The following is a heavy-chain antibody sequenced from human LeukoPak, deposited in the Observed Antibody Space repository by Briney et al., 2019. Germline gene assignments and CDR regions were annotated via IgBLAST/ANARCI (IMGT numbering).Heavy chain of an antibody. J-gene: IGHJ4*02. V-gene: IGHV3-48*02. CDR3: ARVGGATAVTMYFEY. CDR1: GITFSGYS. D-gene: IGHD1-26*01. Sequence: GGSLRLSCVDSGITFSGYSMIWVRQAPGKGLEWLSFMTTSGNTIFYAESVKDRFTISRDNAKKSLYLQMNSLRDEDTAVYYCARVGGATAVTMYFEYWGQGTLVTVSS. CDR2: MTTSGNTI.